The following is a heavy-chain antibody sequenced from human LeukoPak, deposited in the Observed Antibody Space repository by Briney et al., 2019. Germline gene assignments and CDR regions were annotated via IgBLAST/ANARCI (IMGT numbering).Heavy chain of an antibody. J-gene: IGHJ4*02. CDR1: GGSISSGSYY. Sequence: SETLSLTCTVSGGSISSGSYYWSWIRQPAGKGLEWIGSIYHSGSTYYNPSLKSRVTISVDTSKNQFSLKLSSVTAADTAVYYCARRDVTTVVDYWGQGTPVTVSS. V-gene: IGHV4-39*07. D-gene: IGHD4-17*01. CDR2: IYHSGST. CDR3: ARRDVTTVVDY.